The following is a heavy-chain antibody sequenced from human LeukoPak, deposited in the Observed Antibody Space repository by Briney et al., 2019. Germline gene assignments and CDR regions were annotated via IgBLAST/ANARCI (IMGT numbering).Heavy chain of an antibody. CDR1: GFTFSDFY. CDR3: ARDGMGSYDL. V-gene: IGHV3-11*01. Sequence: GGSLRLSCAASGFTFSDFYMFWIRQAPGKGLEWVSYISASGNSMYYGDSVKGRFTIYRENAKNSLYLQMNSLRAEYTAVYYCARDGMGSYDLWGQGTLVTVSS. J-gene: IGHJ4*02. D-gene: IGHD3-16*01. CDR2: ISASGNSM.